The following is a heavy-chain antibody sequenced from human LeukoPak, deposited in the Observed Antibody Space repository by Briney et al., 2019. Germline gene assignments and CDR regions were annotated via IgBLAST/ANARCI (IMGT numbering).Heavy chain of an antibody. V-gene: IGHV1-69*13. D-gene: IGHD6-13*01. CDR2: IFPIFGTA. Sequence: ASVKVSCKASGGTFSSYAISWVRQAPGQGLEWMGGIFPIFGTANYAQKFQGRVTITADESTSTAYMELSSLRSEDTAVYYCARTIAAAGGNDYWGQGTLVTVSS. CDR1: GGTFSSYA. J-gene: IGHJ4*02. CDR3: ARTIAAAGGNDY.